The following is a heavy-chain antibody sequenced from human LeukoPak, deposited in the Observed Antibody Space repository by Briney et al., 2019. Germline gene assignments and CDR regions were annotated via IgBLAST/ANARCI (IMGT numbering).Heavy chain of an antibody. CDR2: INPYSGGT. Sequence: ASVKVSFKASGYTFTGYYMHWVRQAPGQGLEWMGCINPYSGGTNYAQKFQGRLTMTWVTSISTAYMVLSRPGSDDTAVYYCAGEFADYYDSSGSFDYWGQGTLVTVSS. V-gene: IGHV1-2*02. CDR1: GYTFTGYY. CDR3: AGEFADYYDSSGSFDY. J-gene: IGHJ4*02. D-gene: IGHD3-22*01.